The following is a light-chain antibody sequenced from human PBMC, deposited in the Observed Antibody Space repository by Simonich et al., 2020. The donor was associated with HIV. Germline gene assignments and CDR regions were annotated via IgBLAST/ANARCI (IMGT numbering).Light chain of an antibody. CDR1: QSISSW. V-gene: IGKV1-5*01. CDR2: DAS. J-gene: IGKJ2*01. Sequence: DIQMTQSPSTLSASVGDRVTITCRASQSISSWLAWYQQKPGKAPKLLIYDASNLETGVPSRFSGSGSGTDFTLTISSLQAEDVAIYYCQQCYSHPHTFGQGTKLEIK. CDR3: QQCYSHPHT.